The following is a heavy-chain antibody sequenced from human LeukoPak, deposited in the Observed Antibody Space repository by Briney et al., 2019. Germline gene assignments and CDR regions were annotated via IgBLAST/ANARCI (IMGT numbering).Heavy chain of an antibody. J-gene: IGHJ3*02. V-gene: IGHV4-4*02. D-gene: IGHD5-18*01. Sequence: PSGTLSLTCAVSGGSISSSNWWSWVRQPPGKGLEWIGEIYHSGSTNYNPSLKSRVTISVDKSKNQFSLKLSSVTAADTAVYYCARWRVTDPPPGAFDIWGQGTMVTVSS. CDR3: ARWRVTDPPPGAFDI. CDR1: GGSISSSNW. CDR2: IYHSGST.